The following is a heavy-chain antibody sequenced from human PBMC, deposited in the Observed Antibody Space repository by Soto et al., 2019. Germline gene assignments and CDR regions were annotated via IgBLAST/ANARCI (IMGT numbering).Heavy chain of an antibody. Sequence: PSETLSLTCGVSGGSSSSNNWWNWVRQLPGKGLEWIGEIHHSGTTNYNPSLKSRVTISVDKSKNQFSLNLNSVTAADTAVYYCARERQYCSSSSCYLDPWGQGTLVTVSS. J-gene: IGHJ5*02. D-gene: IGHD2-2*01. CDR3: ARERQYCSSSSCYLDP. CDR2: IHHSGTT. V-gene: IGHV4-4*02. CDR1: GGSSSSNNW.